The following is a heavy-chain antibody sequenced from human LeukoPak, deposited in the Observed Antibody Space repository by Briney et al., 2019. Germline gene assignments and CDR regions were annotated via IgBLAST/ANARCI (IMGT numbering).Heavy chain of an antibody. D-gene: IGHD1-1*01. V-gene: IGHV1-69*04. CDR3: ASLAGTPPTMNYYYYGMDV. CDR1: GGTFSSYA. Sequence: SVKVSCKASGGTFSSYAISWVRQAPGQGLEWMGRIIPIVGIANYAEKFQGRVTITADKSTSTAYMELSSLRSEDTAVYYCASLAGTPPTMNYYYYGMDVWGQGTTVTVSS. CDR2: IIPIVGIA. J-gene: IGHJ6*02.